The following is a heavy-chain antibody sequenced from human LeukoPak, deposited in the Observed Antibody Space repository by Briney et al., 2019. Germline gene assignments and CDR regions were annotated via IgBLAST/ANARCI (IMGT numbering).Heavy chain of an antibody. J-gene: IGHJ6*02. CDR3: ARDSGLSRSRFSYYYGMDV. V-gene: IGHV3-66*01. D-gene: IGHD3-16*02. CDR1: GFTFSSYA. CDR2: IYSGGST. Sequence: GRSLRLSCAASGFTFSSYAMGWVRQAPGKGLEWVSVIYSGGSTYYADSVKGRFTISRDNSKNTLYLQMNSLRAEDTAVYYCARDSGLSRSRFSYYYGMDVWGQGTTVTVSS.